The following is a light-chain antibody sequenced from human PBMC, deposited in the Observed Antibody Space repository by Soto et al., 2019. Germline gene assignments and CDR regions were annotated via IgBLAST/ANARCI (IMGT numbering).Light chain of an antibody. V-gene: IGKV3-15*01. J-gene: IGKJ5*01. CDR2: GAS. Sequence: EFVLTQSPGTLSLSPGERATLSCRASQSVSINLAWYQQKPGQAPRLLTYGASTRATGIPARFSGSGSGTEFTLTISSLQSEDFAVYYCQQYNNWPPITFGQGTRLEIK. CDR1: QSVSIN. CDR3: QQYNNWPPIT.